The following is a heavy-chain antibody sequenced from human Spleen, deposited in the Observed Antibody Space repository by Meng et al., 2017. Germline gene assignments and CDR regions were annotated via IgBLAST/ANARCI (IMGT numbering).Heavy chain of an antibody. CDR1: GYTLSSDG. CDR3: ATRGNPYLNC. J-gene: IGHJ4*02. CDR2: INVYNGKT. V-gene: IGHV1-18*01. Sequence: QVLLVQCGAEVKKPGASVKVSCDASGYTLSSDGFSWVRQAPGQGLEWLGWINVYNGKTDYGYKFQDRVTLTTDRFTNTAYMELRSLRSDDTAVYYCATRGNPYLNCWGQGTLVTVSS.